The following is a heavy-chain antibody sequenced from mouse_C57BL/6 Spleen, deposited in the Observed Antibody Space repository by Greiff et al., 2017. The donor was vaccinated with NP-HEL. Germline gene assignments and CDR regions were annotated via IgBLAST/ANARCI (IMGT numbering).Heavy chain of an antibody. CDR3: ARRDGYLPDGAMDY. V-gene: IGHV1-9*01. J-gene: IGHJ4*01. D-gene: IGHD2-3*01. CDR2: ILPGSGST. CDR1: GYTFTGYW. Sequence: QVQLKQSGAELMKPGASVKLSCTATGYTFTGYWIEWVKQRPGHGLEWIGEILPGSGSTNYNEKFKGKATFTADTSSNTAYMQLSSLTTEDSAIYYCARRDGYLPDGAMDYWGQGTTVTVSS.